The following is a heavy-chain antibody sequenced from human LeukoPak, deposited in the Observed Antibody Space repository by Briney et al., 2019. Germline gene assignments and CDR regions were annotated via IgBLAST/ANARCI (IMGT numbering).Heavy chain of an antibody. J-gene: IGHJ4*02. D-gene: IGHD4-17*01. CDR2: ISGSGGST. Sequence: GGSLRLSCAASGFTFSSYAMSWVRQAPGKGLEWVSAISGSGGSTYYADSVKGRFTTSRDNSKNTLYLQMNSLRAEDTAVYYCAKGDYGDYDRTYYFDYWGQGTLVTVSS. V-gene: IGHV3-23*01. CDR3: AKGDYGDYDRTYYFDY. CDR1: GFTFSSYA.